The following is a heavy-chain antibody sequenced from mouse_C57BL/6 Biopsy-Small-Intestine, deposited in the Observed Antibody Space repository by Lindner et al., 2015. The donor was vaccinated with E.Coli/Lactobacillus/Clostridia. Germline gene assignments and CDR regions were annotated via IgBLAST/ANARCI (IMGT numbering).Heavy chain of an antibody. Sequence: VQLQESGPELVKPGASVKISCKASGYAFSGSWMNWVKQRPGKGLEWIGRIYLGNGDTNYNGKFKAKATLTADKSSSTVYMQLSSLTSEDSAVHFCARTYFYAMDYWGQGTSVTVSS. CDR2: IYLGNGDT. J-gene: IGHJ4*01. D-gene: IGHD2-10*01. V-gene: IGHV1-82*01. CDR1: GYAFSGSW. CDR3: ARTYFYAMDY.